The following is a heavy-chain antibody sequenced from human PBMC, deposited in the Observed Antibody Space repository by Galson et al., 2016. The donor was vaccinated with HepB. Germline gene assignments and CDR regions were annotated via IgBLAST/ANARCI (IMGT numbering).Heavy chain of an antibody. CDR3: ARALTSYCGGDCRYY. J-gene: IGHJ4*02. CDR2: ISSSGSHT. Sequence: SLRLSCAASGFTFSSYSMNWVRRAPGKGLEWVSSISSSGSHTYYADSVKGRFTISRDNAKNSLYLQMNSLRAEDTAVYYCARALTSYCGGDCRYYWGQGTLVTVSS. CDR1: GFTFSSYS. V-gene: IGHV3-21*01. D-gene: IGHD2-21*02.